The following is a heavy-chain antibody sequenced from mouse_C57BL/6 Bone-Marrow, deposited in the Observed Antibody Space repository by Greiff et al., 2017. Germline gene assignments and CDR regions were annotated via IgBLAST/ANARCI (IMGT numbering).Heavy chain of an antibody. J-gene: IGHJ1*03. CDR3: ARWLLRRYFDV. D-gene: IGHD2-3*01. V-gene: IGHV1-7*01. CDR1: GYTFTSYW. CDR2: INPISGYT. Sequence: VQVVESGAELAKPGASVKLSCKASGYTFTSYWMHWVKQRPGQGLEWIGYINPISGYTKYNQKFKDKAALTADKSSSTAYMQLSSLTYEDSAVYYCARWLLRRYFDVWGTGTTVTVSS.